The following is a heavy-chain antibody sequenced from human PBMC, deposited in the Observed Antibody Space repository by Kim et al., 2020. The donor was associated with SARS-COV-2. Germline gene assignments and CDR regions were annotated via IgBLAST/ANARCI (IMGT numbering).Heavy chain of an antibody. D-gene: IGHD6-13*01. Sequence: ASVKVSCKASGYTFTGYYMHWVRQAPGQGLEWMGWINPNSGGTNYAQKFQGRVTMTRDTSISTAYMELSRLRSDDTVVYYCATLYSSSWPRGYYYYYGMDVWGQGTTVTVSS. CDR1: GYTFTGYY. V-gene: IGHV1-2*02. J-gene: IGHJ6*02. CDR2: INPNSGGT. CDR3: ATLYSSSWPRGYYYYYGMDV.